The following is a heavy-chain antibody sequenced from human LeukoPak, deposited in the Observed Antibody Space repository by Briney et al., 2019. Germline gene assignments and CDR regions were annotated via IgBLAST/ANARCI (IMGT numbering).Heavy chain of an antibody. CDR1: GGSISSSSYY. CDR3: ARDAASMDV. D-gene: IGHD6-25*01. CDR2: IYYSGST. Sequence: PSETLSLTCTVSGGSISSSSYYWGWIRQPPGKGLEWIGSIYYSGSTYYNPSLKSRVTISVDTSKNQFTLKLSSVTAADTAVYYYARDAASMDVWGKGTTVTVSS. J-gene: IGHJ6*03. V-gene: IGHV4-39*06.